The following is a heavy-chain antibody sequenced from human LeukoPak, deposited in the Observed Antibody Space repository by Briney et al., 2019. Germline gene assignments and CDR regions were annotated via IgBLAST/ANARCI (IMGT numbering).Heavy chain of an antibody. CDR3: ARDGIAAAENFDY. D-gene: IGHD6-13*01. CDR1: GGSISSYY. CDR2: IYYSGST. J-gene: IGHJ4*02. Sequence: SETLSLTCTVSGGSISSYYWSWIRQPPGKGLEWIGYIYYSGSTNYNPSLKSRVTISVDTSKNQFSLKLSSVTAADTAVYYCARDGIAAAENFDYWGQGTLVTVSS. V-gene: IGHV4-59*01.